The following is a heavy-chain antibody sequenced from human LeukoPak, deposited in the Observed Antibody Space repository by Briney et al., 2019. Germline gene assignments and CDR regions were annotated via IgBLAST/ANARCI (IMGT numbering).Heavy chain of an antibody. CDR2: ISSGGSII. CDR3: ATDPGYCAGGTCYPIDY. Sequence: GGSLRLSRAASGFTFSSYEMNWVRQAPGKGLEWVSYISSGGSIIYYADSVKGRFTISRDNAKNSLYLQMSSLRAEDTAVYYCATDPGYCAGGTCYPIDYWGQGTLVTVSS. V-gene: IGHV3-48*03. D-gene: IGHD2-15*01. CDR1: GFTFSSYE. J-gene: IGHJ4*02.